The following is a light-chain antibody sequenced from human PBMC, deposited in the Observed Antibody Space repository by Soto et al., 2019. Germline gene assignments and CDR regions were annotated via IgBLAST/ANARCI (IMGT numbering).Light chain of an antibody. CDR2: EVT. CDR3: SSYTSDNRDYV. CDR1: SSDVGYYNY. V-gene: IGLV2-14*01. Sequence: QSALTQPASVSGSPGQSITISCTGTSSDVGYYNYVSWYQQHPGKAPKLMIYEVTDRPSGVSNRFSGSKSGNTASLTISGLQAEDEAEYYCSSYTSDNRDYVFGTGTKVTVL. J-gene: IGLJ1*01.